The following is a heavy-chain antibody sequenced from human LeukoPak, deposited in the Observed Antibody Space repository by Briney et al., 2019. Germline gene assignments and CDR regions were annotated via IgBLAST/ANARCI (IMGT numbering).Heavy chain of an antibody. J-gene: IGHJ4*02. D-gene: IGHD5-18*01. CDR2: IRSKAYGGTT. V-gene: IGHV3-49*03. CDR3: TRVNTAMVLDY. CDR1: GFAFGDYA. Sequence: QAGRSLRLSCTASGFAFGDYAMSWFRQAPGKGLEWVGFIRSKAYGGTTEYAASVKGRFTISRDDSKSIAYLQMNSLKTEDTAVYYCTRVNTAMVLDYWGQGTLVTVSS.